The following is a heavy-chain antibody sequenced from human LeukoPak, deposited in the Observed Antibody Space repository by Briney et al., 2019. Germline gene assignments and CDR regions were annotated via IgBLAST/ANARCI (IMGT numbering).Heavy chain of an antibody. CDR2: ISAYNGNT. D-gene: IGHD2-2*01. CDR3: ARVPLPYCSSTSCYGGWFDP. CDR1: GYTFTSYG. J-gene: IGHJ5*02. V-gene: IGHV1-18*01. Sequence: ASVKVSCKASGYTFTSYGISWVRQAPEQGLEWMGWISAYNGNTNYAQKLQGRVTMTTDTSTSTAYMELRSLRSDDTAVYYCARVPLPYCSSTSCYGGWFDPWGQGTLVTVSS.